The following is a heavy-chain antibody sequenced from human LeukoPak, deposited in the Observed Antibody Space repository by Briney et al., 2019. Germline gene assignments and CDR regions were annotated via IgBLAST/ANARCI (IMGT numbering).Heavy chain of an antibody. D-gene: IGHD3-10*01. Sequence: QPGGSLRLSCAASGFTFSSYAMSWVRQAPGKGLEWVSAISGSGGSTYYADSVKGRFTISRDNSKNTLYLQMNSLRAEDTAVYYCAKYWEVRGVIGDAFDIWGQGTMVTVSS. J-gene: IGHJ3*02. CDR3: AKYWEVRGVIGDAFDI. CDR2: ISGSGGST. CDR1: GFTFSSYA. V-gene: IGHV3-23*01.